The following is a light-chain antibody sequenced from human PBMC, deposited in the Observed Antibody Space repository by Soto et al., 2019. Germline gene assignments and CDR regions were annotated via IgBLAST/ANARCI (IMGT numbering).Light chain of an antibody. Sequence: EIVMTQSPATLSVSPGETTRLSCRASQSINSDVAWYKQKVGQTPRLLIHGASNRATGIAARVRGIGSGTECTLTISGLQSEDVATYYCQQYKNWPVTFGGGTKVDIK. CDR3: QQYKNWPVT. CDR2: GAS. CDR1: QSINSD. J-gene: IGKJ4*01. V-gene: IGKV3D-15*01.